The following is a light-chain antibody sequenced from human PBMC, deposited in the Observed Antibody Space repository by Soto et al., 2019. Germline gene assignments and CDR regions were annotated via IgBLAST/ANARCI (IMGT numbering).Light chain of an antibody. CDR3: QQYGSSRIT. Sequence: IVLTQSPGTLSLSTGERATLSCRASQSVSSSYLAWYQQKPGQAPRLLIYGASSRATGIPDRFSGSGSGTDFTLTISRLEPEDFAVYYCQQYGSSRITFGQGTRLEIK. V-gene: IGKV3-20*01. J-gene: IGKJ5*01. CDR1: QSVSSSY. CDR2: GAS.